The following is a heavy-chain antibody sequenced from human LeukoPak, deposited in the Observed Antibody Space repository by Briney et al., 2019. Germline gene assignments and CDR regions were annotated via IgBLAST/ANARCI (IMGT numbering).Heavy chain of an antibody. Sequence: GGSLRLSCAGSGFTFSSYGMHWVRQAPGKGLEWVAVTSYDGSNKYYADSVKGRFTISRDNSKNTLYLQMNSLRAEDTAVYYCAKGNWGERLDWYFDLWGRGTLVTVSS. V-gene: IGHV3-30*18. CDR3: AKGNWGERLDWYFDL. CDR1: GFTFSSYG. CDR2: TSYDGSNK. J-gene: IGHJ2*01. D-gene: IGHD1-26*01.